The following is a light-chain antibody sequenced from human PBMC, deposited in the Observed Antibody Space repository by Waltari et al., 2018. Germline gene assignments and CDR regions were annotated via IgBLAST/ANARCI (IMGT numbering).Light chain of an antibody. J-gene: IGKJ1*01. CDR1: QSLLHSNGYNY. CDR2: LTS. V-gene: IGKV2-28*01. CDR3: MQALQAWT. Sequence: DIVMTQSPLSLPVTPGEPASISCRSSQSLLHSNGYNYLDWYLQKPGQSPQLQIYLTSNRASGVPDRFSGSGSGTDFTLKISRVEAEDVGVYYCMQALQAWTFGQGTKVEIK.